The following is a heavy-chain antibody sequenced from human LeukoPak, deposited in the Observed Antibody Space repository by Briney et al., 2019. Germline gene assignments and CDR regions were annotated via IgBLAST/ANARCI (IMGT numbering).Heavy chain of an antibody. Sequence: ASVKVSCKVSGYTLTELSMHWVRQAPGKGLEWMGGFDPEDGETIYAQKFQGRVTMTEDTSTDTAYMELSSLRSEDTAVYYYAKTYYDILTGYFLGAFDIWGQGTMVTVSS. CDR1: GYTLTELS. V-gene: IGHV1-24*01. D-gene: IGHD3-9*01. CDR3: AKTYYDILTGYFLGAFDI. J-gene: IGHJ3*02. CDR2: FDPEDGET.